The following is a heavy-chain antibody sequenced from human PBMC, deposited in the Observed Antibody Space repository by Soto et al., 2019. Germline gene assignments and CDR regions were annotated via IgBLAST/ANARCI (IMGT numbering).Heavy chain of an antibody. CDR1: GFSLSTIGVG. J-gene: IGHJ5*02. CDR3: AHSLYDSSGYSSLGQNWFDP. Sequence: QITLKESGPTLVKPTQTLTLTCPFSGFSLSTIGVGVGWFRQPPGKALEWLAFIYWDDDKRYSPSLKSRLTITKDTSKNQVVLTMTNMDPVDTATYYCAHSLYDSSGYSSLGQNWFDPWGQGTLVTVSS. D-gene: IGHD3-22*01. CDR2: IYWDDDK. V-gene: IGHV2-5*02.